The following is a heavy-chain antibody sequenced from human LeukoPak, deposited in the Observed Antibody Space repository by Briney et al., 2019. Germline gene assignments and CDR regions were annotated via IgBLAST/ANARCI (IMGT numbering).Heavy chain of an antibody. V-gene: IGHV4-39*07. D-gene: IGHD6-13*01. CDR2: IYYSGST. J-gene: IGHJ3*02. CDR3: AREIASVGSAFDI. Sequence: SETLSLTCTVSGGSISSSSLYWGWIRQPPGKGLEWIGSIYYSGSTYYNPSLKSRVTISVDTSKNQFSLKLSSVTAADTAVYYCAREIASVGSAFDIWGQGTMVTVSS. CDR1: GGSISSSSLY.